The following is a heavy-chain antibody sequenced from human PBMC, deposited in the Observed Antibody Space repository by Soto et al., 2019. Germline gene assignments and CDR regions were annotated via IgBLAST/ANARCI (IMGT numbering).Heavy chain of an antibody. Sequence: QLQLQESGPGLVKPSETLSLTCTVSGGSVSSSDNYWDWIRQPPGRGLEWIGTIYYSGSTYYNPSLKGRVTIYVDTSKNQFSLKMSSVTAADTAVYYCARQREDGYGHQSLYYSGMDVWGQGTTVTVSS. CDR2: IYYSGST. J-gene: IGHJ6*02. CDR1: GGSVSSSDNY. CDR3: ARQREDGYGHQSLYYSGMDV. V-gene: IGHV4-39*01. D-gene: IGHD5-18*01.